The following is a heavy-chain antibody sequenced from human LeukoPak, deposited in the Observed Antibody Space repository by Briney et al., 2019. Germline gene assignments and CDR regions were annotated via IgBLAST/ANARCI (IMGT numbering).Heavy chain of an antibody. CDR3: ARAEEDTYYYGSGSRGGWFDP. D-gene: IGHD3-10*01. CDR2: INXXSGGT. J-gene: IGHJ5*02. Sequence: ASVKVSCKASGYTFTGYYMHWVRQAPGQGLEWMGWINXXSGGTNYAQKFQGRVTMTRDTSISTAYMELSRLRSDDTAVYYCARAEEDTYYYGSGSRGGWFDPWGQGTLVTVSS. CDR1: GYTFTGYY. V-gene: IGHV1-2*02.